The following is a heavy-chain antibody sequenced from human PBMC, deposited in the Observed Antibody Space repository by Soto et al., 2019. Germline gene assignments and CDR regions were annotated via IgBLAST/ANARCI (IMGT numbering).Heavy chain of an antibody. J-gene: IGHJ6*02. CDR2: TYYRSKWYN. CDR1: GDSVSSNSAA. D-gene: IGHD2-21*02. Sequence: PSQTLSLTCAISGDSVSSNSAAWNWIRQSPSRGLEWLGRTYYRSKWYNGYAVSVKSRITINPDTSKNQFSLQLNSVTPEDTAVYYCARDRGGNSDYYYYGMDVWGQGTTVTVSS. CDR3: ARDRGGNSDYYYYGMDV. V-gene: IGHV6-1*01.